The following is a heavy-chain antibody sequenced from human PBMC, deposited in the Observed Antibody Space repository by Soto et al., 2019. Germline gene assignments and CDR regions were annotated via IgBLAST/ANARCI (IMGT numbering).Heavy chain of an antibody. CDR2: IYYSGST. CDR3: ARVSRPGYSGYENAFDI. D-gene: IGHD5-12*01. Sequence: QVQLQESGPGLVKPSQTLSLTCTVSGGSISSGDYYWSWIRQPPGKGLEWIGYIYYSGSTYYNPSLKSRVTISVDTSKNQFSLKLSSVTAADTAVYYCARVSRPGYSGYENAFDIWGQGTMVTVSS. V-gene: IGHV4-30-4*01. CDR1: GGSISSGDYY. J-gene: IGHJ3*02.